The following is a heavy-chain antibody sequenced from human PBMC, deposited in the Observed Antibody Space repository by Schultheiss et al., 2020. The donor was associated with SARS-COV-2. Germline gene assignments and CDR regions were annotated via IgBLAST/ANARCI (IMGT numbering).Heavy chain of an antibody. CDR3: ARGAINYYYGDEWYFDL. D-gene: IGHD4-17*01. J-gene: IGHJ2*01. Sequence: SVKVSCKASGGTFSSYAISWVRQAPGQGLEWMGGIIPIFGTANYAQKFQGRVTMTEDTSTDTAYMELRSLRSDDTAVYYCARGAINYYYGDEWYFDLWGRGTLVTVSS. V-gene: IGHV1-69*06. CDR2: IIPIFGTA. CDR1: GGTFSSYA.